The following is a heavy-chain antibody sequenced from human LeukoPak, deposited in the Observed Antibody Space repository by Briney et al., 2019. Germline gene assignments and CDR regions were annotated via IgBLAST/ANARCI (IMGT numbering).Heavy chain of an antibody. CDR1: GASTNNYH. V-gene: IGHV4-59*08. CDR3: VRLQKEAGLAMADGET. J-gene: IGHJ5*02. Sequence: SETLSLTCTVSGASTNNYHWTWIRQPPGKGLEWIGYWDYSGNSNYNPSLKSLVTISLDTSKTSFTLKLSSASAADTAVYYCVRLQKEAGLAMADGETWGQGTLVTVSS. CDR2: WDYSGNS. D-gene: IGHD6-19*01.